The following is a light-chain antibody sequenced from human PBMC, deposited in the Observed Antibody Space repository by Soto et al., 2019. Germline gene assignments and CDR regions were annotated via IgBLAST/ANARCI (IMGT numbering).Light chain of an antibody. Sequence: DIQMTQSPSFVSASVGDRVTITCRASQGVSSWLAWYQQIPGRAPKLLISVASSLQSGVPSRFSGSGSGTDFTLTIINLQPEDFATYYCQQAHSFPHTFGQGTKLEI. V-gene: IGKV1-12*01. CDR2: VAS. J-gene: IGKJ2*01. CDR1: QGVSSW. CDR3: QQAHSFPHT.